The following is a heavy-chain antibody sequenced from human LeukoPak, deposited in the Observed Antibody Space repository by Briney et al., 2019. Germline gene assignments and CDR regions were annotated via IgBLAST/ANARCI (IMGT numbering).Heavy chain of an antibody. CDR1: GFNFKKYW. CDR3: AASGGSGFG. J-gene: IGHJ3*01. V-gene: IGHV3-7*02. Sequence: GGSLRLSCAASGFNFKKYWMNWVRQAPGKGLEWVASIKYDGSDKNYVDFVKGRFTISRDNAKNSLYLQMNSLRAEDTAVYYCAASGGSGFGWGQGTMVTVSS. CDR2: IKYDGSDK. D-gene: IGHD3-10*01.